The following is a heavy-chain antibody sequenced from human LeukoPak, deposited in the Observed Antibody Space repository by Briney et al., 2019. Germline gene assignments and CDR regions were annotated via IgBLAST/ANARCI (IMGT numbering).Heavy chain of an antibody. CDR1: GGTFSSYA. CDR2: IIPILGIA. Sequence: GASVKVSCKASGGTFSSYAISWVRQAPGQGLEWMGRIIPILGIANYAQKFQGRVTITADKSTSTAYMELSSLRSEDTAVYYCAREHYYDSSGHEAFDIWGQGTMVTVSS. D-gene: IGHD3-22*01. CDR3: AREHYYDSSGHEAFDI. J-gene: IGHJ3*02. V-gene: IGHV1-69*04.